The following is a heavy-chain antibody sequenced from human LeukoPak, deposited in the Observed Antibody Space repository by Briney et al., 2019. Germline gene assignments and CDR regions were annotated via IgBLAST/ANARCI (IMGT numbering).Heavy chain of an antibody. Sequence: PSETLSLTCTVSGGSISSYYWSWIRQPPGKGLEWIGYIYYSGSTNYNPSLKSRVTISVDTSKNQLSLKLSSVTAADTAVYYCASSGSSSGYRSHYFDHWGQGTLVTVSS. CDR3: ASSGSSSGYRSHYFDH. D-gene: IGHD3-22*01. CDR2: IYYSGST. J-gene: IGHJ4*02. CDR1: GGSISSYY. V-gene: IGHV4-59*12.